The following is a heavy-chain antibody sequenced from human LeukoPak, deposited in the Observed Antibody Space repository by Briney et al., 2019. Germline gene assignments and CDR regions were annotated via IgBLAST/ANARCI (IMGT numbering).Heavy chain of an antibody. CDR3: AKDPSSGYYWWFDP. CDR2: ISYDGSNK. V-gene: IGHV3-30*18. CDR1: GFTFSSYG. Sequence: PGGSLRLSCAASGFTFSSYGMPWVRQAPGKGLEWVAVISYDGSNKYYADSVKGRFTISRDNSKNTLYLQMNSLRAEDTAVYYCAKDPSSGYYWWFDPWGQGTLVTVSS. D-gene: IGHD3-22*01. J-gene: IGHJ5*02.